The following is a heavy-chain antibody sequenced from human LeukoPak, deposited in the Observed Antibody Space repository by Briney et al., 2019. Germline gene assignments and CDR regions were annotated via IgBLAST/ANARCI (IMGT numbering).Heavy chain of an antibody. CDR1: GFTFSIYA. CDR3: AKDRPNYYDSSGHYYRRNSDY. J-gene: IGHJ4*02. CDR2: ITGNGAGT. D-gene: IGHD3-22*01. V-gene: IGHV3-23*01. Sequence: PGGSLRLSCAASGFTFSIYAMSWVRQAPGRGLEWVSSITGNGAGTFYTDSVKGRFTISRDNSKNTLFLQMNSLRAEDTAIYYCAKDRPNYYDSSGHYYRRNSDYWGQGTLVTVSS.